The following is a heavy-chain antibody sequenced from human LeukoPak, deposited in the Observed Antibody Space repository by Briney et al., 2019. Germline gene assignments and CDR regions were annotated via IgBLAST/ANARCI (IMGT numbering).Heavy chain of an antibody. CDR2: INQDGSEK. CDR3: AREAYDFWSGSAF. J-gene: IGHJ4*02. D-gene: IGHD3-3*01. CDR1: GFSFSDYW. Sequence: GGSLRLSCAASGFSFSDYWVTWVRQAPGNGLEWVANINQDGSEKHYVDSVKGRFTISRDNAKNSLFLQMTSLRAEDTAVYYCAREAYDFWSGSAFWGQGTQVTVSS. V-gene: IGHV3-7*01.